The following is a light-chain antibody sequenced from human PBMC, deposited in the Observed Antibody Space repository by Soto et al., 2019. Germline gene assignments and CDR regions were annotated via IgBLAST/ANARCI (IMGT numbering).Light chain of an antibody. CDR3: SSYTSSSTLYV. J-gene: IGLJ1*01. V-gene: IGLV2-14*03. CDR1: SSDVGGYNY. Sequence: VLTQPASVSGSPGQSITISCTGTSSDVGGYNYVSWYQQHPGKAPKLMIYDVSNRPSGVSYRFSGSKSGNTASLTISGLQAEDEADYYCSSYTSSSTLYVFGTGTKVTV. CDR2: DVS.